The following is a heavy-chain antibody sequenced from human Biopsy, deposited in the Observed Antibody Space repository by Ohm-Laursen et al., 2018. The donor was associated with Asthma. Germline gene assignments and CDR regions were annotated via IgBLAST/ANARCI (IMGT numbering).Heavy chain of an antibody. CDR3: ARAGALIVGATMGY. Sequence: VATVKISCKVSGYTFTSYYMHWVRQAPGQGLEWMGIINPSGGSTSYAQKFQGRVTMTRDTSTSTVYMELSSLRSEDTAVYYCARAGALIVGATMGYWGQGTLVTVSS. CDR2: INPSGGST. J-gene: IGHJ4*02. CDR1: GYTFTSYY. D-gene: IGHD1-26*01. V-gene: IGHV1-46*01.